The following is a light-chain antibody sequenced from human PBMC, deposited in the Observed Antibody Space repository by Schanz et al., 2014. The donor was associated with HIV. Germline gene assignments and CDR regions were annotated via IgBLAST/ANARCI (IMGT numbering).Light chain of an antibody. CDR2: EVS. Sequence: QSALTQPPSASGSPGQSVTISCTGTSSDVGYYNYVSWYQQHPGKAPKLMIYEVSKRPSGVPDRFSGSKSGNTASLTVSGLQAEDEADYYCNSYVGNSVWVFGGGTKLTVL. CDR3: NSYVGNSVWV. V-gene: IGLV2-8*01. CDR1: SSDVGYYNY. J-gene: IGLJ3*02.